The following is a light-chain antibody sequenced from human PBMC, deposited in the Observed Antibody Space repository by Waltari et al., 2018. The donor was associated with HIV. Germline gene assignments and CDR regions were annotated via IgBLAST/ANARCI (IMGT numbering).Light chain of an antibody. CDR2: YAS. Sequence: EIVITQSPATLSVSPGERATPSCRASQSVGSNLAWYRQKPGQAPRLLIYYASTRATGIPARFSGNGSGTEFTLTISSLLSEDFAVYYCQQYNNWPPWTFGQGTKVEIK. CDR1: QSVGSN. V-gene: IGKV3-15*01. J-gene: IGKJ1*01. CDR3: QQYNNWPPWT.